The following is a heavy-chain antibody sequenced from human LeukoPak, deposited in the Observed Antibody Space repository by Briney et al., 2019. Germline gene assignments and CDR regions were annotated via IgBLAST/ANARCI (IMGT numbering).Heavy chain of an antibody. D-gene: IGHD3-10*01. J-gene: IGHJ4*02. CDR1: GFTFSSYA. Sequence: TGGSLRLSCAASGFTFSSYAMSWVRQAPGKGLEWVSAISGSGGSTYYADSVKGRFTISRDNAKNSLYLQMNSLRAEDTAVYYCARSDAPMDKHFDYWGQGTLVTVSS. V-gene: IGHV3-23*01. CDR2: ISGSGGST. CDR3: ARSDAPMDKHFDY.